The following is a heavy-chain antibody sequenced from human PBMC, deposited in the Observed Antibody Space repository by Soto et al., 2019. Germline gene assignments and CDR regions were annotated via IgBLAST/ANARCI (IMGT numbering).Heavy chain of an antibody. CDR1: GGTFSSYT. J-gene: IGHJ3*02. CDR2: IIPMLGIT. D-gene: IGHD2-2*01. V-gene: IGHV1-69*02. Sequence: QVQLVQSGAEVKKPGSSVNVSCKASGGTFSSYTISWVRQAPGQGPEWMGRIIPMLGITFYAQKFQGRVTIIADKSTSPVYMGLSSLTSEDTPIYPCARMPSLRRGGGDAFDIWGQGTVVTVSS. CDR3: ARMPSLRRGGGDAFDI.